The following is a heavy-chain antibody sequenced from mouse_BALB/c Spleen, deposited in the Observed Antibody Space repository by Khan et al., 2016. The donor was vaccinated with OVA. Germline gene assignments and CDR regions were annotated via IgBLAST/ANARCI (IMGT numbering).Heavy chain of an antibody. V-gene: IGHV1-26*01. D-gene: IGHD2-14*01. CDR3: ARGYDFFAY. CDR2: VNPNNGDS. J-gene: IGHJ3*01. CDR1: GYSFTIYY. Sequence: EVKLEESGPDLVKPGASVKISCKASGYSFTIYYLSWVKQSHGESLEWIGRVNPNNGDSTYNQKFKGKAILTVDKSSNTAYMDFRSLTSEDSAVYYCARGYDFFAYWGQGTLVTVSA.